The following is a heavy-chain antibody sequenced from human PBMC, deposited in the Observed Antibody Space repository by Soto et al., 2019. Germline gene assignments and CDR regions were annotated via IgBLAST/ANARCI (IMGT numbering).Heavy chain of an antibody. Sequence: EVQLVESGGGLVQPGGSLRLSCGASGFTSRSYWMSWVRQAPGKGLEWVANINQGGSGEYYLDSVSGRFTISRDNAKNSLYLQMNSLRVDDTAMYFCARVRCTGGDCFYDYWGQGTLVTVSS. CDR2: INQGGSGE. CDR3: ARVRCTGGDCFYDY. V-gene: IGHV3-7*03. CDR1: GFTSRSYW. J-gene: IGHJ4*02. D-gene: IGHD2-8*02.